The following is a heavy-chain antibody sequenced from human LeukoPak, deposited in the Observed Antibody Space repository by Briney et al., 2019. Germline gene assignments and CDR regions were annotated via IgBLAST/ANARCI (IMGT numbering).Heavy chain of an antibody. D-gene: IGHD3-10*01. CDR1: GGSVSTSDYY. CDR2: IYHSGYT. CDR3: ARARRRGLLWFGELPPGGYWFDP. J-gene: IGHJ5*02. V-gene: IGHV4-39*02. Sequence: PSETLSLTCTVSGGSVSTSDYYWGWIRQSPVKGLEWIGSIYHSGYTHYNPSLKGRVTISVDTAKNDFSLKLSSVTAADTAVYYCARARRRGLLWFGELPPGGYWFDPWGQGTLVTVSS.